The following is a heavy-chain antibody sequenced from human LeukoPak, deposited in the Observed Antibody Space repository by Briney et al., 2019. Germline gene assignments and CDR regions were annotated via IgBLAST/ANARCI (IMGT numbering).Heavy chain of an antibody. D-gene: IGHD5-12*01. Sequence: PGGSLRLSCAASGFTFSSYEMNWVRQAPGKGLEWVSYISSSGSTIYYADSAKGRFTISRDNAKNSLYLQMNSLRAEDTAVYYCARALPRWLRFDYWGQGTLVTVSS. CDR1: GFTFSSYE. CDR2: ISSSGSTI. V-gene: IGHV3-48*03. CDR3: ARALPRWLRFDY. J-gene: IGHJ4*02.